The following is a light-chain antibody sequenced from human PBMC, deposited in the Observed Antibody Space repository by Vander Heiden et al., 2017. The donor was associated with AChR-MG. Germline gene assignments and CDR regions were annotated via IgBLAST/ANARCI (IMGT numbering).Light chain of an antibody. J-gene: IGKJ2*01. CDR2: DDT. V-gene: IGKV1-33*01. CDR1: QDIRAD. CDR3: QEYDDLNT. Sequence: DIQMTQSPSSLSASIGDRVTITRQASQDIRADLNWYQQKPGEAPKLLICDDTVLEKGVPSRCSGSGSGTDFTLTITNLQPEDIATYYCQEYDDLNTFGQGTKLDLK.